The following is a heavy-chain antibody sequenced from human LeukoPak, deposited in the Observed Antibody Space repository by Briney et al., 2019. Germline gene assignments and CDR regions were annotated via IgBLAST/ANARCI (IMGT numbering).Heavy chain of an antibody. CDR3: ARDQEGFDY. CDR2: IYPRDGST. J-gene: IGHJ4*02. Sequence: ALVKVSCKASGYTFTSNYIHWVRQAPGQGLEWMGMIYPRDGSTSYAQKFQGRVTVTRDTFTSTVHMELSGLRSEDTAVYYCARDQEGFDYWGQGTLVTVSS. CDR1: GYTFTSNY. V-gene: IGHV1-46*01.